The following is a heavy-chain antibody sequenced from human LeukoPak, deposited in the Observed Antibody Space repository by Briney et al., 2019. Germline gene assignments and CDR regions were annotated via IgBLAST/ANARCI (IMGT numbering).Heavy chain of an antibody. CDR2: ISYDGSNK. Sequence: QPGRSLRLSCAASGFTFSSYAMHWVRQAPGKGLEWVAVISYDGSNKYYADSVKGRFTISRDNSKNTLYLQMNSLRAEDTAVYYCARDYNGGPELWGQGTLVTVSS. CDR1: GFTFSSYA. CDR3: ARDYNGGPEL. J-gene: IGHJ4*02. V-gene: IGHV3-30-3*01. D-gene: IGHD4-23*01.